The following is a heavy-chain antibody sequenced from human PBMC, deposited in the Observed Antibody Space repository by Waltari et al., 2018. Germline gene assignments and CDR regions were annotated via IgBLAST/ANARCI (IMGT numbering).Heavy chain of an antibody. Sequence: QVQLQESGPGLVKPSETLSLTCAVSGSSISSGYYWGWIRQPPGKGLEWMGTIYHSGSTYYNPSLKSRVTISVDTSKTQFSLKLSSVTAADTAVYYCARVPMVRGVLAFMDVWGQGTTVTVSS. CDR2: IYHSGST. D-gene: IGHD3-10*01. CDR3: ARVPMVRGVLAFMDV. CDR1: GSSISSGYY. J-gene: IGHJ6*02. V-gene: IGHV4-38-2*01.